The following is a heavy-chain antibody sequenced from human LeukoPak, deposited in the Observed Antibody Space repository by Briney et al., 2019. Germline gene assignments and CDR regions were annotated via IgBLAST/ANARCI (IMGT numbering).Heavy chain of an antibody. CDR3: ARGPLIVVVPAAQNELDY. D-gene: IGHD2-2*01. V-gene: IGHV4-34*01. CDR2: INHSGST. J-gene: IGHJ4*02. Sequence: PSETLSLTCAVYGGSFSGYYWSWIRQPPGKGLEWIGEINHSGSTNYNPSLKSRVTISVGTSKNQFSLKLSSVTAADTAVYYCARGPLIVVVPAAQNELDYWGQGTLVTVSS. CDR1: GGSFSGYY.